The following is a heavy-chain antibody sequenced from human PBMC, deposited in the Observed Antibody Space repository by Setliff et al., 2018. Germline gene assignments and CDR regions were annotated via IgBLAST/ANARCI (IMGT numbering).Heavy chain of an antibody. CDR1: GFTFTSYA. J-gene: IGHJ4*02. D-gene: IGHD3-16*01. CDR2: ISGSGGST. CDR3: AGDPPGPHLVYTY. Sequence: PGGSLRLSCAASGFTFTSYAMNWVRQAPGKGLEWVSAISGSGGSTDYADSVKGRFTISRDNSKNTLYLQMNGLRAEDTAIYYCAGDPPGPHLVYTYWGQGALVTCSS. V-gene: IGHV3-23*01.